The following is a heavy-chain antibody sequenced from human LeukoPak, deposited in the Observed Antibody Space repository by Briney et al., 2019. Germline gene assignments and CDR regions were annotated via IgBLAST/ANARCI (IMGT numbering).Heavy chain of an antibody. D-gene: IGHD5-12*01. CDR1: GFTFSDYY. CDR3: ARGSGYSGFDYDY. Sequence: GGSLRLPCAASGFTFSDYYMSWIRQAPGKGLEWVSYISSSGGTIYYADSVQGRFTISRENAKNSLYLQMNSLRAEDTAIYYCARGSGYSGFDYDYWGQGTLVTVSS. CDR2: ISSSGGTI. V-gene: IGHV3-11*01. J-gene: IGHJ4*02.